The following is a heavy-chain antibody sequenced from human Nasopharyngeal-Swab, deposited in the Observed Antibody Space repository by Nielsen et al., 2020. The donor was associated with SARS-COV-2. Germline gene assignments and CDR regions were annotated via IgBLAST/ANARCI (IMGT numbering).Heavy chain of an antibody. CDR3: ARGPPDYDFWSGYPENWYYYGMDV. V-gene: IGHV1-3*01. D-gene: IGHD3-3*01. CDR2: INAGNGNT. J-gene: IGHJ6*02. Sequence: ASVKVSCKASGYTFTSYAMHWVRQAPGQRFEWMGWINAGNGNTKYSQKFQGRVTITRDTSASTAYMELSSLRSEDTAVYYCARGPPDYDFWSGYPENWYYYGMDVWGQGTTVTVSS. CDR1: GYTFTSYA.